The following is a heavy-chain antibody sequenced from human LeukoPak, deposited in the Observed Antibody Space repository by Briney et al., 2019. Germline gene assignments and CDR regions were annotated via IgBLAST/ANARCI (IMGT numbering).Heavy chain of an antibody. Sequence: PSETLSLTCTVSGDSISSSSYYWGWIRQPPGKGLEWIGNIYYIGNTHYNPSLKSRVTISADMSKNQFSLKLSSVTAADTAVYYCARLLTRGYYYYYMDVWGKGTTVTVSS. V-gene: IGHV4-39*07. J-gene: IGHJ6*03. CDR3: ARLLTRGYYYYYMDV. D-gene: IGHD1-14*01. CDR1: GDSISSSSYY. CDR2: IYYIGNT.